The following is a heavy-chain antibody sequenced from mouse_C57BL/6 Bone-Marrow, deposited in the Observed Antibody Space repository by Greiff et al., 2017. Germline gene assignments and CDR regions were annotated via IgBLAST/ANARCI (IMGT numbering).Heavy chain of an antibody. CDR3: ARRGSSYEFDY. D-gene: IGHD1-1*01. CDR2: INPGSGGT. Sequence: QVQLQQSGAELVRPGTSVKVSCKASGYAFTNYLIEWVKQRPGQGLEWIGVINPGSGGTNYNEKFKGKATLTADKSSSTAYMQLSSLTSEDSAVYFCARRGSSYEFDYWGQGTTLTVSS. CDR1: GYAFTNYL. V-gene: IGHV1-54*01. J-gene: IGHJ2*01.